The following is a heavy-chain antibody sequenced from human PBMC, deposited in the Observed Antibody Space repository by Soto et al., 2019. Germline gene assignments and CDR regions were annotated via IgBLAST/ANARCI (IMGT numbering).Heavy chain of an antibody. CDR1: GFIFSGSA. V-gene: IGHV3-73*01. CDR3: TTGTNQWLASYGLDV. Sequence: GGSLRLSCAASGFIFSGSAMHWVRQASGKGLEWVGRIRSKADSYATAYATSGNGRFTIFRDDSKNTAYLQMNRMKTEDTAVYYCTTGTNQWLASYGLDVWGQGTTVTVSS. D-gene: IGHD6-19*01. CDR2: IRSKADSYAT. J-gene: IGHJ6*02.